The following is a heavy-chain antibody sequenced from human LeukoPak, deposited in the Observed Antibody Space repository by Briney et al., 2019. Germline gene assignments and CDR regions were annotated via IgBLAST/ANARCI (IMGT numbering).Heavy chain of an antibody. CDR1: GGSISSSSYY. CDR3: ARVRRVMSSGLDY. V-gene: IGHV4-39*01. J-gene: IGHJ4*02. D-gene: IGHD3-22*01. Sequence: SETLSLTCTVSGGSISSSSYYWGWIRQPPGKGLEWIGSIYYSGSTYYNPSLKSRVTISVDTSKNQFSLKLSSVTAADTAVYYCARVRRVMSSGLDYWGQGTLATVSS. CDR2: IYYSGST.